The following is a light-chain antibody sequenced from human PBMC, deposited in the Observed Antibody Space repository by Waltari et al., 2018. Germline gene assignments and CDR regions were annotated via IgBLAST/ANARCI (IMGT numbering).Light chain of an antibody. V-gene: IGKV1-5*03. CDR2: RAT. Sequence: DIRMTQSPSTLSASVGDRVTITCRASDNIGNWLAWYQHRAGKAPNLLISRATVLESGGPSRFRGSGSGTDFTLSITSLQPGDFASFYCQQYKDYPYTFGQGTKLEI. CDR1: DNIGNW. CDR3: QQYKDYPYT. J-gene: IGKJ2*01.